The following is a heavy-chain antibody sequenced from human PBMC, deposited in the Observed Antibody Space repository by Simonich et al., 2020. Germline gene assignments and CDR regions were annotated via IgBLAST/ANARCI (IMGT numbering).Heavy chain of an antibody. CDR3: ARYCSGGSCYSDY. CDR1: GYTFTSYG. Sequence: QVQLVQSGAEVKKPGASVKVSCKASGYTFTSYGISWLRQAPGKGLDGLGWISAYNGNKNYAQKLQGRVTMTTDTSTSTAYMELRSLRSDDTAVYYCARYCSGGSCYSDYWGRGTLVTVSS. V-gene: IGHV1-18*01. D-gene: IGHD2-15*01. CDR2: ISAYNGNK. J-gene: IGHJ4*02.